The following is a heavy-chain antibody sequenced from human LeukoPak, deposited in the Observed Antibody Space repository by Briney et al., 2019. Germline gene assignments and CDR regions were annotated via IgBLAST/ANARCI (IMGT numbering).Heavy chain of an antibody. Sequence: GGSLRLSCAASGFTFSSYTMHWVRQAPGKGLEWVAVISFDGSDRSYADSVKGRFTISRDNSKDTLYVQMDSLRTEDTAVYYCARDGYCGSTACYGWFDPWGQGTLVTVSS. J-gene: IGHJ5*02. CDR1: GFTFSSYT. D-gene: IGHD2-2*03. CDR2: ISFDGSDR. V-gene: IGHV3-30*04. CDR3: ARDGYCGSTACYGWFDP.